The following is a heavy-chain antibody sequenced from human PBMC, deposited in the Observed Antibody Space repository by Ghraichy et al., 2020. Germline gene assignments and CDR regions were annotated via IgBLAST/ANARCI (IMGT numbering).Heavy chain of an antibody. V-gene: IGHV3-48*02. CDR1: GFTFSAYS. J-gene: IGHJ4*02. D-gene: IGHD4-17*01. CDR2: ISSSSSTI. CDR3: ARDGVRHSANSGDYGSFDY. Sequence: LSLTCAASGFTFSAYSMNWVRQAPGKGLEWVSYISSSSSTIYHADSVKGRFTISRDNAKNSLYLQMNSLRDEDTAVYYCARDGVRHSANSGDYGSFDYWGQGTLVTVSS.